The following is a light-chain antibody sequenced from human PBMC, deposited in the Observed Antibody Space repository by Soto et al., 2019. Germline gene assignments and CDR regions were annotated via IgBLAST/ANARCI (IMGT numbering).Light chain of an antibody. J-gene: IGKJ1*01. CDR3: QQYGSSPRT. Sequence: EIVLTQSACTLSLSPGDRATLSCRASQSVDNAYLAWYQQKAGQAPRLLFYGSSTRATGIPDRFSGSGSGTDFTLTISRLEPEDFAVYYCQQYGSSPRTFGQGTKVDI. CDR1: QSVDNAY. V-gene: IGKV3-20*01. CDR2: GSS.